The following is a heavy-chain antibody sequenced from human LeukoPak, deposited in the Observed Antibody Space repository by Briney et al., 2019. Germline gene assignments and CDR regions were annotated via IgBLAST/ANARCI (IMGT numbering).Heavy chain of an antibody. CDR2: IYSTGST. V-gene: IGHV4-59*01. D-gene: IGHD4-17*01. CDR1: GGSISGYY. J-gene: IGHJ4*02. CDR3: AREGDYGDYNFDY. Sequence: SETLSLTCTVSGGSISGYYWSWVRQSPEKGLESIGFIYSTGSTSYNPSLRSRVTISIDTSQNQFYPRLTSVTAADTAVYYCAREGDYGDYNFDYWGQGTLVTVSS.